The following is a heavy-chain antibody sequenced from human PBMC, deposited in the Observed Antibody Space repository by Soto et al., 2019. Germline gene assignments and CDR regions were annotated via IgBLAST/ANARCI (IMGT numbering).Heavy chain of an antibody. CDR3: AKDYNDFWSGYWYYYYMDV. Sequence: GSLRRPCAASGFPFSSYGMPRVRQAPGKGLGWVAVISYDGSNKYYADSVKGRFTISRDNSKNTLYLQMNSLRAEDTAVYYCAKDYNDFWSGYWYYYYMDVWGKGTTVTVSS. CDR2: ISYDGSNK. J-gene: IGHJ6*03. D-gene: IGHD3-3*01. CDR1: GFPFSSYG. V-gene: IGHV3-30*18.